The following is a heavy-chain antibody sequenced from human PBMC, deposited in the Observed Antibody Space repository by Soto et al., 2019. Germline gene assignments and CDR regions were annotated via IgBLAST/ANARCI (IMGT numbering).Heavy chain of an antibody. CDR1: GFTFSSYV. V-gene: IGHV3-23*01. CDR2: ISGRGGST. J-gene: IGHJ2*01. CDR3: AKRAGGAVVWYFDL. D-gene: IGHD2-21*01. Sequence: GGSLRLSCAASGFTFSSYVMYWVRQAPGKGLEWVSSISGRGGSTYYPDFVKGRFTISRDNSNNTLYLQMNSLRAEDSAIYYCAKRAGGAVVWYFDLWGRGTLVTVSS.